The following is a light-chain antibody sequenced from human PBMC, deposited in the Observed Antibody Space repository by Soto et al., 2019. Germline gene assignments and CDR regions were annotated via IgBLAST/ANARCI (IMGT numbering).Light chain of an antibody. CDR3: QQYNNWWT. CDR1: QSVNRN. CDR2: AAS. V-gene: IGKV3-15*01. J-gene: IGKJ1*01. Sequence: EILMTQSPATLSVSPGVRATLSCRASQSVNRNLAWYQQKPGQAPRLLISAASTRATGIPARFSGSGSETEFTLTISSLQSEDFAVYYCQQYNNWWTFGQGTKVEMK.